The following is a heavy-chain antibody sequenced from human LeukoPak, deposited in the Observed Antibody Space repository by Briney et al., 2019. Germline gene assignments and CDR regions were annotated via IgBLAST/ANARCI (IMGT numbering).Heavy chain of an antibody. CDR1: GGSISSYY. CDR3: ARATPSSSRSPIDY. Sequence: GSLRLSCTVSGGSISSYYWSWIRQPPGKGLEWIGYIYYSGSTNYNPSLKSRVTISVDTSKNQFSLKLSSVTAADTAVYYCARATPSSSRSPIDYWGQGTLVTVSS. J-gene: IGHJ4*02. CDR2: IYYSGST. D-gene: IGHD6-13*01. V-gene: IGHV4-59*01.